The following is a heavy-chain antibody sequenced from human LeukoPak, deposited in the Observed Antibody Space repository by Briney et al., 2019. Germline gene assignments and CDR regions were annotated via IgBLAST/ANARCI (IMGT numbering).Heavy chain of an antibody. CDR2: ISGSGGST. Sequence: GGTLRLSCVTSGFTFSVYGMTWVRQAPGKGLEWVSHISGSGGSTYYADSVKGRFTIFRDNSKNTLYLQMNSLRAEDTAVYYCARGPSGYHNTGGQGTLVTVSS. V-gene: IGHV3-23*01. D-gene: IGHD5-12*01. J-gene: IGHJ4*02. CDR1: GFTFSVYG. CDR3: ARGPSGYHNT.